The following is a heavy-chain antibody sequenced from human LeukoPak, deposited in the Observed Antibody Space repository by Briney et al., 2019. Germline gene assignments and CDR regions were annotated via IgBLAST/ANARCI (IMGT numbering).Heavy chain of an antibody. V-gene: IGHV4-38-2*02. J-gene: IGHJ5*02. CDR2: FYHSGST. CDR3: ARNYDFWSGYSPRYNWFDP. D-gene: IGHD3-3*01. Sequence: SETLSLTCTVSGYSISSGYYWGWIRQPPGKGLEWIGSFYHSGSTYYNPSLKSRVTISVDTSKNQFSLKLSSVTAADTVVYYCARNYDFWSGYSPRYNWFDPWGQGTLVTVSS. CDR1: GYSISSGYY.